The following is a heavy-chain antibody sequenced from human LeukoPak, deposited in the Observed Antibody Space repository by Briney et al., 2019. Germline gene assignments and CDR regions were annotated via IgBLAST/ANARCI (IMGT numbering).Heavy chain of an antibody. J-gene: IGHJ4*02. CDR2: IYYSGST. V-gene: IGHV4-39*07. Sequence: SETLSLTCTVSGGSISSSSYYWGWIRQPPGKGLEWIGSIYYSGSTYYNPSLKSRVTISVDTSKNQFSLKLSSVAAADTDVYYCARVGATPDYWGQGTLVTVSS. CDR3: ARVGATPDY. D-gene: IGHD1-26*01. CDR1: GGSISSSSYY.